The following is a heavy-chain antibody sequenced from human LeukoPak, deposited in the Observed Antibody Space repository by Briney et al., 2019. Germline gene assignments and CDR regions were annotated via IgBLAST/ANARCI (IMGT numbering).Heavy chain of an antibody. CDR1: GFTFSSYW. D-gene: IGHD6-19*01. CDR3: ARSLRVAVAASY. V-gene: IGHV3-7*01. Sequence: GGSLRLSCVASGFTFSSYWMSWVRQAPGKGLEWVANIKQDGSEKYYVDSLKGRFTISRDNAKNSLYLQMSSLTDEDTAIYYCARSLRVAVAASYWGQGTLVTVSS. J-gene: IGHJ4*02. CDR2: IKQDGSEK.